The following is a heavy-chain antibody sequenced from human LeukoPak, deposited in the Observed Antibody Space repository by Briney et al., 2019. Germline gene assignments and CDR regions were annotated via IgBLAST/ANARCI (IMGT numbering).Heavy chain of an antibody. CDR3: VLNYGSGSYYLPL. V-gene: IGHV3-48*04. CDR2: ISSSPSTI. Sequence: PGGSLRLSCAASGFTFSSYSMNWVRQAPGKGLEWVSFISSSPSTIYYADSVKGRFTISRDNAKNSLYLQTNSLRAEDTAVYYCVLNYGSGSYYLPLWGQGTLVTVSS. D-gene: IGHD3-10*01. CDR1: GFTFSSYS. J-gene: IGHJ4*02.